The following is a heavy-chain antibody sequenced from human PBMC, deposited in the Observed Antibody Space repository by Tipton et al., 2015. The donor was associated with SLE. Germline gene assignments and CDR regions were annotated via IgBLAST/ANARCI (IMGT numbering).Heavy chain of an antibody. Sequence: QLVQSGAEVKKPGASVKVSCKASGYTFSSYEINWVRQATGQGLEWMGWINPKSGGTNYAHKFQDRVTLTRDTSISTAYMELSSLTSDDTAVYFCGRICSSNSCYVGAFDVWGQGTMVMVSS. J-gene: IGHJ3*01. CDR3: GRICSSNSCYVGAFDV. CDR1: GYTFSSYE. CDR2: INPKSGGT. V-gene: IGHV1-2*07. D-gene: IGHD2-2*01.